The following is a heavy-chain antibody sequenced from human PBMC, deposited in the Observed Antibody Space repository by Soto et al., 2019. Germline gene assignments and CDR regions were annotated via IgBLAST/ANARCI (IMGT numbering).Heavy chain of an antibody. Sequence: EVQLVESGGDLVQPGGSLRLSCAASGFTFSSYWMHWVRQDPEKGLVWVSRINGDGISTSYADSVKGRFTISRDNAKDTLYLHMHSLGAEDTAVYYCARIAQGTYCRGGSCYSDYWGQGTLVTVSS. CDR2: INGDGIST. D-gene: IGHD2-15*01. J-gene: IGHJ4*02. CDR1: GFTFSSYW. V-gene: IGHV3-74*01. CDR3: ARIAQGTYCRGGSCYSDY.